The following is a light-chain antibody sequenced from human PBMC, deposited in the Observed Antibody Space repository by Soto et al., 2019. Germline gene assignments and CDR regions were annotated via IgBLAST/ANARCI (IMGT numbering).Light chain of an antibody. J-gene: IGKJ1*01. CDR1: QSISSW. V-gene: IGKV1-5*01. CDR2: DAS. CDR3: QQYDGYFPT. Sequence: DIQMTQSPSTLSASVGDRVTITCRASQSISSWLAWYQQKPGKAPKLLISDASRLESGVPSRFSGTGSGTEFTLTISSLQPDDFATYYCQQYDGYFPTFGQGTKV.